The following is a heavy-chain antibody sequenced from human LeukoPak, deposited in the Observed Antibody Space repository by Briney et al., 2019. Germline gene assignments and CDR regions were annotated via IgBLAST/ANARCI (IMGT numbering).Heavy chain of an antibody. D-gene: IGHD3-9*01. CDR1: GGSISSYY. V-gene: IGHV4-59*01. Sequence: PSETLSLTCTVSGGSISSYYWSWIRQPPGKGLEWIGYIYYSGSTNYNPSLKSRVTISVDTSKNQFSLKLSSVTAAVTAVYYCARARAYFDWLFTKYYYMDVWGKGTTVTVSS. CDR2: IYYSGST. J-gene: IGHJ6*03. CDR3: ARARAYFDWLFTKYYYMDV.